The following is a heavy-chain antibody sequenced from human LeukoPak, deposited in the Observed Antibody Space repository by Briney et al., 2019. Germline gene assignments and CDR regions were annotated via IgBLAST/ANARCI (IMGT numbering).Heavy chain of an antibody. CDR2: IKQDGSDE. V-gene: IGHV3-7*01. CDR3: ARGRYSYGY. CDR1: GFTFSSYG. D-gene: IGHD5-18*01. Sequence: PGRSLRLSCAASGFTFSSYGMHWVRQAPGKGLEWVASIKQDGSDEYYVDSVKGRFTISRDNAKNSLYLQMNSLRAEDTAVHYCARGRYSYGYWGQGTLVTVSS. J-gene: IGHJ4*02.